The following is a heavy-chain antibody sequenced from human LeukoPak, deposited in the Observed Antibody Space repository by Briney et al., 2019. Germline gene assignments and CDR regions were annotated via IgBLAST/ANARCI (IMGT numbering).Heavy chain of an antibody. CDR2: IIPIFGTA. V-gene: IGHV1-69*13. Sequence: SVKVSCKASGGTFSSYAISWVRQAPGQGPEWMGGIIPIFGTANYAQKFQGRVTITADESTSTAYMELSSLRSEDTAVYYCARGPFGSGSSPGVIYYYMDVWGKGTTVTISS. D-gene: IGHD3-10*01. CDR3: ARGPFGSGSSPGVIYYYMDV. CDR1: GGTFSSYA. J-gene: IGHJ6*03.